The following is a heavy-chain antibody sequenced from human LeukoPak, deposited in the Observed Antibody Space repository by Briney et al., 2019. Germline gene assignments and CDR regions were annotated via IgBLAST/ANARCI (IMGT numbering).Heavy chain of an antibody. CDR3: ARDPGYSSGWYMDLSG. D-gene: IGHD6-19*01. J-gene: IGHJ4*02. Sequence: ASVKVSCKASGYTFTSYGISWVRQAPGQGLEWMGWISAYNGNTNYAQKLQGRVTMTTDASTSTAYMELRSLRSDDTAVYYCARDPGYSSGWYMDLSGWGQGTLVTVSS. CDR1: GYTFTSYG. V-gene: IGHV1-18*01. CDR2: ISAYNGNT.